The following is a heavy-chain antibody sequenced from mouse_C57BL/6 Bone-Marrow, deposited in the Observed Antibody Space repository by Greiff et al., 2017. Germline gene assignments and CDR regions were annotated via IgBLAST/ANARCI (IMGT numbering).Heavy chain of an antibody. V-gene: IGHV14-1*01. CDR2: IDPEDGDT. D-gene: IGHD1-1*01. Sequence: EVQLQQSGAELVRPGASVKLSCTASGFNIKDYYMHWVKRRPEQGLEWIGRIDPEDGDTEYAPKFQGKATMTADTSSNTAYLQLSSLTSEDTAVYYCTVYYYGSSPYYFDYWGQGTTLTVSS. CDR1: GFNIKDYY. J-gene: IGHJ2*01. CDR3: TVYYYGSSPYYFDY.